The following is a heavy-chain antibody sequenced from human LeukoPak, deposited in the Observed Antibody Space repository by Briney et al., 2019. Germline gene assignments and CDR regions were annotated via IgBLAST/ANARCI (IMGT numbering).Heavy chain of an antibody. CDR1: GFTFSSYE. CDR3: ARKSSSSWYALPTGGMDV. V-gene: IGHV3-48*03. Sequence: GGSLRLSCAASGFTFSSYEMNWVRQAPGKGLEWVSYISSSGSTIYYADSVKGRFTISRDNAKNSLYLQMNSLRAEDTAVYYCARKSSSSWYALPTGGMDVWGQGTTVTVSS. J-gene: IGHJ6*02. D-gene: IGHD6-13*01. CDR2: ISSSGSTI.